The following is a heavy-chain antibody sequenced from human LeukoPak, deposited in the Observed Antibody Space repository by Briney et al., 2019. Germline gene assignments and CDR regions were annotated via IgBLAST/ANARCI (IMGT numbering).Heavy chain of an antibody. J-gene: IGHJ4*02. CDR3: AKHSYYDYAWGRRNYYFDY. CDR2: IYHSGST. CDR1: GGSISSSNW. Sequence: PSETLSLTCAVSGGSISSSNWWSWVRPPPGKGLEWIGEIYHSGSTNYNPSLKSRVTISVDKSKNQFSLKLSSVTAADTAVYYCAKHSYYDYAWGRRNYYFDYWGQGTLVTVSS. D-gene: IGHD3-16*01. V-gene: IGHV4-4*02.